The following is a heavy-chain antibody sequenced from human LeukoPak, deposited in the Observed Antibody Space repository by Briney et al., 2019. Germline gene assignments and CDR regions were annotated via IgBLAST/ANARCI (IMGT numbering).Heavy chain of an antibody. J-gene: IGHJ4*02. CDR2: ISGSGGSP. D-gene: IGHD1-26*01. CDR3: AKGSRGSYYGSYYDY. CDR1: GFTFSSYS. Sequence: GGSLRLSCAASGFTFSSYSMNWVRQAPGKGLEWVSAISGSGGSPYYADSVKGRFTISRDNSKNTLYLQMNSLRADDTAVYYCAKGSRGSYYGSYYDYWGQGTLVAVSS. V-gene: IGHV3-23*01.